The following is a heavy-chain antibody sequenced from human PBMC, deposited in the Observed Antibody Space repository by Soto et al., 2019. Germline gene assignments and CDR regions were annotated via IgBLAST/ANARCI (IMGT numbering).Heavy chain of an antibody. V-gene: IGHV1-18*01. CDR2: ISLYSDGT. CDR1: GYTFSNYG. CDR3: ARVVPGAEAWFGP. Sequence: ASVKVSCKTSGYTFSNYGITWVRQAPGQPLEWLGWISLYSDGTNYAQKFQGRVSMTTDTSTTTAYMELRGLRSDDTAVYYCARVVPGAEAWFGPWGQGTLVTVSS. J-gene: IGHJ5*02. D-gene: IGHD2-2*01.